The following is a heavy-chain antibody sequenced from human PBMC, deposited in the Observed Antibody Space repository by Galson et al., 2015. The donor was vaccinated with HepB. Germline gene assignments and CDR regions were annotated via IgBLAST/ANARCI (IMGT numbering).Heavy chain of an antibody. J-gene: IGHJ6*02. CDR3: ARDTSNRQYYDILTGYFSTNYYYYGMDV. V-gene: IGHV3-30*03. CDR1: GFTFSSYG. CDR2: ISYGGSNK. Sequence: SLRLSCAASGFTFSSYGMHWVRQAPGKGLEWVAVISYGGSNKYYADSVKGRFTISRDNSKNTLYLQMDSLRAEDTAVYYCARDTSNRQYYDILTGYFSTNYYYYGMDVWGQGTTVTVSS. D-gene: IGHD3-9*01.